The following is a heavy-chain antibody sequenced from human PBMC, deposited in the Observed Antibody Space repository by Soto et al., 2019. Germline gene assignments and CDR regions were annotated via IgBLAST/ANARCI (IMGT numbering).Heavy chain of an antibody. J-gene: IGHJ6*02. CDR1: GYTFTSYA. CDR3: AREYDFWSGTPRTYYYYGMDV. D-gene: IGHD3-3*01. CDR2: INAGNGNT. Sequence: ASVKVSCKASGYTFTSYAMHWVRQAPGKRVEWMGWINAGNGNTKYSQKFQGRVTITRDTSASTAYMELSSLRSEDTAVYYCAREYDFWSGTPRTYYYYGMDVWGQGTTVTVSS. V-gene: IGHV1-3*01.